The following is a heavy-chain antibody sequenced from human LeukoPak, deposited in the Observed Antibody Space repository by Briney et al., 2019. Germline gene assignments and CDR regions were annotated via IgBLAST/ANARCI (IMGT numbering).Heavy chain of an antibody. CDR1: GFTFSSYH. J-gene: IGHJ5*02. V-gene: IGHV3-7*01. CDR2: IKQNGREA. Sequence: PGGSLRLPCEGSGFTFSSYHMSWVRQAPGKGLEWVASIKQNGREAYYVDSVKGRFTISRDNAKNSMYLQMYSLTAEDTAVYYCVRVTALLAANGDWFDPWGQGTQVIVSS. D-gene: IGHD2-21*02. CDR3: VRVTALLAANGDWFDP.